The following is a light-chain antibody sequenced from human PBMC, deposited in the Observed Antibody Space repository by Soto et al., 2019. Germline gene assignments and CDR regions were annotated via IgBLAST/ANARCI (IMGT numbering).Light chain of an antibody. CDR2: WGS. J-gene: IGKJ1*01. CDR3: MQSMSTPRT. CDR1: QSLLHSNGYNY. Sequence: DIVMTQSPLSLPVTPGEPASISCRSSQSLLHSNGYNYLDWYLQKPGQSPQLLIYWGSHRASGGPDRFSGSGSGTDFTLKIRRVEAEDVGVYYCMQSMSTPRTFGQGTMVEI. V-gene: IGKV2-28*01.